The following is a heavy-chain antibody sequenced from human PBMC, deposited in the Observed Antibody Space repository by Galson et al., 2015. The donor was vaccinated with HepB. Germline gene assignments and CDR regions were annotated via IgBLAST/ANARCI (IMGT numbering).Heavy chain of an antibody. V-gene: IGHV1-18*01. CDR3: ASRIIVQGSIMDY. J-gene: IGHJ4*02. Sequence: SVKVSCKASGYTFTSYGINWVRQAPGQGLEWMGWIGAYNGNTNYAQKLQGRVTMTTDTSTSTAYVELRSLRSDDTAVYYCASRIIVQGSIMDYWGQGTLVSVSS. CDR1: GYTFTSYG. D-gene: IGHD3-10*02. CDR2: IGAYNGNT.